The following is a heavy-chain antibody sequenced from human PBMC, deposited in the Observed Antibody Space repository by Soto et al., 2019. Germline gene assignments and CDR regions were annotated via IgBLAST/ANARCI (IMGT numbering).Heavy chain of an antibody. J-gene: IGHJ6*02. D-gene: IGHD3-10*01. CDR3: AKEGFHYYGSGSFFYGMDV. V-gene: IGHV3-43*02. CDR2: ISGDGGST. Sequence: GGSLRLSCAASGFTFDDYAMHWVRQAPGKGLEWVSLISGDGGSTYYADSVKGRFTISRDNSKNSLYLQMNSLRTEDTVLYYCAKEGFHYYGSGSFFYGMDVWGQGTTVTVSS. CDR1: GFTFDDYA.